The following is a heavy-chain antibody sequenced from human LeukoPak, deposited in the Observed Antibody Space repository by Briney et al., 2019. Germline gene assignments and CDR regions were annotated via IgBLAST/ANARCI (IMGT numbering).Heavy chain of an antibody. CDR3: ATVSSGLHFGVRVFDI. D-gene: IGHD3-22*01. J-gene: IGHJ3*02. V-gene: IGHV1-24*01. CDR2: FDPEEGDT. CDR1: GHTLSKLS. Sequence: ASVKVSCKLSGHTLSKLSMHWVRHTPGQGLEWIGSFDPEEGDTIYAQKFQGKVTMTEDTSTDTAYLELSSLTSEDTAMYYCATVSSGLHFGVRVFDIWGQGTMVIVSS.